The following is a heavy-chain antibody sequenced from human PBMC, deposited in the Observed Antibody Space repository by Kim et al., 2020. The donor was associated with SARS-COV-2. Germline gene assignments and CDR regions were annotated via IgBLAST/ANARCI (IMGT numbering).Heavy chain of an antibody. CDR3: AGGDLAVLYSGYVY. CDR1: GGSISSYY. D-gene: IGHD5-12*01. Sequence: SETLSLTCTVSGGSISSYYWSWIRQPPGKGLEWIGYIYYSGSTNYNPSLKSRVTISVDTSKNQFSLKLSSVTAADTAVYYCAGGDLAVLYSGYVYWGQGTLVTVSS. J-gene: IGHJ4*02. CDR2: IYYSGST. V-gene: IGHV4-59*13.